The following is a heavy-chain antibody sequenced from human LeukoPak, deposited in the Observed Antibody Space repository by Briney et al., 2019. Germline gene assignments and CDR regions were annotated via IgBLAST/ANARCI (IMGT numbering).Heavy chain of an antibody. J-gene: IGHJ4*02. CDR1: GYTFTILD. D-gene: IGHD6-13*01. CDR3: ARGLSSSVDY. Sequence: ASVKVSCKASGYTFTILDINWVRQATGQGLEWMGWINPNSGNTGYAQKFQGRVTMTRNTSISTAYMELSSLRSEDTAVYYCARGLSSSVDYWGQGTLVTVSS. CDR2: INPNSGNT. V-gene: IGHV1-8*01.